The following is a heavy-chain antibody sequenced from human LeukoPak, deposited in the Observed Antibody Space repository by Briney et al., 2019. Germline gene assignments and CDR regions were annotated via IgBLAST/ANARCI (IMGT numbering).Heavy chain of an antibody. V-gene: IGHV4-59*01. CDR1: GGSISSYY. D-gene: IGHD3-22*01. Sequence: SETLSLTCTVSGGSISSYYWSWIRQPPGKGLEWIGYIYYSGSTNYNPSLKSRVTISVDTSKNQFSLKLSSVTAADTAVYYCGREGGEGYYDSSGYYIGGVAFDIWGQGTMVTVSS. J-gene: IGHJ3*02. CDR2: IYYSGST. CDR3: GREGGEGYYDSSGYYIGGVAFDI.